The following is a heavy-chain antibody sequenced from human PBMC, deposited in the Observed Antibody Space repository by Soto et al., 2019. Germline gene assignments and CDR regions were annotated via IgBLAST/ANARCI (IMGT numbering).Heavy chain of an antibody. J-gene: IGHJ6*02. D-gene: IGHD1-26*01. CDR2: IYHSGST. V-gene: IGHV4-4*02. CDR3: ARVSGSYYYGMDV. CDR1: GGSLSSSNW. Sequence: QVQLQESGPGLVKPSGTLSLTCAVAGGSLSSSNWWSWVRQPPGKGMEWIGEIYHSGSTNYNPALTSRDTISVDKSKNAFSLRLPSVAAADPAVYYCARVSGSYYYGMDVWGQGTTVTDSS.